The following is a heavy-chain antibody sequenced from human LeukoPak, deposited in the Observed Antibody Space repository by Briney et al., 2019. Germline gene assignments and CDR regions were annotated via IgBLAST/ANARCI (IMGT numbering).Heavy chain of an antibody. J-gene: IGHJ3*01. CDR1: GFTFSSYP. CDR3: ARESGWGLPHAFDF. V-gene: IGHV3-30-3*01. CDR2: ISYDGSKI. D-gene: IGHD3-3*01. Sequence: GGSLRLSCAASGFTFSSYPLHWVRQALGKGLEWVTLISYDGSKIYYADSVKGRFTISRDNSKNTLYLQMNSLRAEDTAVYYCARESGWGLPHAFDFWGQGTMVTVSS.